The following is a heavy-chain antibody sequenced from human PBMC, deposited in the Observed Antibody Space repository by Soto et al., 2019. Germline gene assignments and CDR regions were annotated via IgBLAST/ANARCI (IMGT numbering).Heavy chain of an antibody. CDR3: ARPVTTVTTHEFAY. V-gene: IGHV3-21*01. J-gene: IGHJ4*01. D-gene: IGHD4-4*01. CDR1: GFTFSSSS. CDR2: ISSSSSYI. Sequence: GRALGLSGEASGFTFSSSSMTWVRQAPGKGLEWVSSISSSSSYIYYADSVKGRFTISIDNAKNSLYLQMNSLRAEDTAVYYCARPVTTVTTHEFAYWGHGTLVTVSS.